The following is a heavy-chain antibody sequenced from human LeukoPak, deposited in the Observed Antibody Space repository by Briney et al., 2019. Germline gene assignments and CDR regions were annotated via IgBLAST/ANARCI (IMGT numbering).Heavy chain of an antibody. J-gene: IGHJ4*02. Sequence: GGSLRLSCAASGFTFSSYAMSWVRQAPGKGLEWVSAISGSGGSTYYADSVKGRFTISRDNAKNSLYLQMNSLRAEDTAVYYCARVGVGGPNLYYFDYWGQGTLVTVSS. CDR3: ARVGVGGPNLYYFDY. V-gene: IGHV3-23*01. CDR2: ISGSGGST. D-gene: IGHD2-8*01. CDR1: GFTFSSYA.